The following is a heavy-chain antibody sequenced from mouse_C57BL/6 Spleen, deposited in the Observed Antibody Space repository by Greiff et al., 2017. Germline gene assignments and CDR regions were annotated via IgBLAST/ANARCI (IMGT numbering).Heavy chain of an antibody. J-gene: IGHJ2*01. D-gene: IGHD2-3*01. CDR1: GYTFTDYE. CDR3: TRSNDGYYGY. CDR2: IDPETGGT. Sequence: QVQLQQSGAELVRPGASVTLSCKASGYTFTDYEMNWVKQTPVHGLEWIGAIDPETGGTAYNQKFKGKAILTADKSSSTAYMELRSLTSEDSAVYYCTRSNDGYYGYWGQGTTLTVSS. V-gene: IGHV1-15*01.